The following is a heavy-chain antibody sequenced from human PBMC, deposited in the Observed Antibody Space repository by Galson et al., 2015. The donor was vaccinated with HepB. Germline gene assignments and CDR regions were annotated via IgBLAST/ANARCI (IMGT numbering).Heavy chain of an antibody. V-gene: IGHV3-30*18. Sequence: SLRLSCAASGFTFSSYGMHWVRQAPGKGLEWVAVISYDGSNKYYADSVKGRFTISRDNSKNTLYLQMNSLRAEDTAVYYCAKQVTGSSSWLDNFQHWGQGTLDTVSS. CDR2: ISYDGSNK. D-gene: IGHD6-13*01. J-gene: IGHJ1*01. CDR1: GFTFSSYG. CDR3: AKQVTGSSSWLDNFQH.